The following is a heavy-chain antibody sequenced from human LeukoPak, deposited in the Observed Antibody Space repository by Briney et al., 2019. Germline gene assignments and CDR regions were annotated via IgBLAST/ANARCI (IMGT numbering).Heavy chain of an antibody. CDR1: GFTFSSYA. V-gene: IGHV3-64D*06. CDR2: ISSNGGST. D-gene: IGHD2-15*01. Sequence: GGSLRLSCSASGFTFSSYAMHWVRQAPGKGLEYVSAISSNGGSTYYADSVKGRFTISRDNSKNTLYLQVGSLRAEDTAVYYCVKEIGYCSGGSCGTDYWGQGTLVTVSS. J-gene: IGHJ4*02. CDR3: VKEIGYCSGGSCGTDY.